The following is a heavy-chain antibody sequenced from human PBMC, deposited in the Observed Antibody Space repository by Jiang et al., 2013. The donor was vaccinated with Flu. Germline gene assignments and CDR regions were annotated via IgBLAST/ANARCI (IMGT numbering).Heavy chain of an antibody. Sequence: TFSSYAISWVRQAPGQGLEWMGGIIPIFGTANYAQKFQGRVTITADESTSTAYMELSSLRSEDTAVYYCARGYCSSTSCWRAYFDYWGQGTLVTVSS. CDR3: ARGYCSSTSCWRAYFDY. CDR1: TFSSYA. CDR2: IIPIFGTA. V-gene: IGHV1-69*01. D-gene: IGHD2-2*01. J-gene: IGHJ4*02.